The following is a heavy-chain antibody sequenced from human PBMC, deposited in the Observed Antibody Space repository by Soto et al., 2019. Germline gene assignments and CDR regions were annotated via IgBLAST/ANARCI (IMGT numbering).Heavy chain of an antibody. D-gene: IGHD3-3*01. CDR2: IYHGGGT. CDR1: GGSISSRDW. V-gene: IGHV4-4*02. Sequence: QVQLQESGPGLVKPSGTLSVTCDVSGGSISSRDWWTWVRQAPGKGLEWIGKIYHGGGTNYSTSLKSRVTMSIDKSRKSVSLDLSSVTAADTAVYFCAAGNVDSMLESWGRGTLVTVSS. CDR3: AAGNVDSMLES. J-gene: IGHJ4*02.